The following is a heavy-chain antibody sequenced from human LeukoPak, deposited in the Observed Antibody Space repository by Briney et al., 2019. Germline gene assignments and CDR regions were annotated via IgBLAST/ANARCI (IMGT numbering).Heavy chain of an antibody. J-gene: IGHJ5*02. CDR3: ARVVVAATRWFDP. CDR1: GGSISSYY. D-gene: IGHD2-15*01. V-gene: IGHV4-59*01. Sequence: SETLSLTCTVSGGSISSYYWSWIRQPPGKGLEWIGYIYYSGSTNYNPSLKSRVTIPVDTSKNQFSLKLSSVTAADTAVYYCARVVVAATRWFDPWGQGTLVTVSS. CDR2: IYYSGST.